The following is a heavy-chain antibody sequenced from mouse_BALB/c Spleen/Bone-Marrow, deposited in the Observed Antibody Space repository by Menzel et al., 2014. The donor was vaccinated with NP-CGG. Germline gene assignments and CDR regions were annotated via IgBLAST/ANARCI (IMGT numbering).Heavy chain of an antibody. Sequence: LVESGASVKISCKTSGYTFTEYTMHWVKQSHGKSLEWIGGINPNNGGTIYNQKFKGKATLTVDKSSSTAYMELRSLTSEDSAVYYCARKDYGYNYVMDYWGQGTSVTVSS. CDR1: GYTFTEYT. CDR3: ARKDYGYNYVMDY. CDR2: INPNNGGT. D-gene: IGHD1-2*01. J-gene: IGHJ4*01. V-gene: IGHV1-18*01.